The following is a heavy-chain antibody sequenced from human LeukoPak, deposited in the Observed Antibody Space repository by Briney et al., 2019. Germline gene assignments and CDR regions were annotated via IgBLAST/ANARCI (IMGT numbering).Heavy chain of an antibody. CDR3: ARGDANYYGSGSYYNPFDY. CDR1: GGSFSGYY. Sequence: SETLSLTCAVYGGSFSGYYWSWIRQPPGKGLEWIGEINHSGSTNYNPSLKSRVTISVDTSKNQLSLKLTSVTAADTAVYYCARGDANYYGSGSYYNPFDYWGQGNLVTVSS. D-gene: IGHD3-10*01. V-gene: IGHV4-34*01. CDR2: INHSGST. J-gene: IGHJ4*02.